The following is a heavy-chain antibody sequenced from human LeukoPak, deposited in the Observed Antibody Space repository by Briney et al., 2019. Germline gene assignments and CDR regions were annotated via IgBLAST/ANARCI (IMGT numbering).Heavy chain of an antibody. CDR3: AKLRFIVVVVAATDY. CDR2: ISGSGGST. CDR1: GFTFSSYA. V-gene: IGHV3-23*01. Sequence: GGSLRLSCAASGFTFSSYAMSWVRQAPGKGLEWVSAISGSGGSTYYADSVKGRFTIPRDNSKNTLYLQMNSLRAEDTAVYYCAKLRFIVVVVAATDYWGQGTLVTVSS. D-gene: IGHD2-15*01. J-gene: IGHJ4*02.